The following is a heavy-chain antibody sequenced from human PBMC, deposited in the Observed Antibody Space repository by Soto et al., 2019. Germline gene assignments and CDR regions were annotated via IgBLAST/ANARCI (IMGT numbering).Heavy chain of an antibody. Sequence: ASVKVSCKASGYTYTSYAMHWVRQAPGQRLEWMGWINAGNGNTKYSQKFQGRVTITRDTSASTAYMELSSLRSEDTAVYYCARGPNPYYFDYWGQGTLVTVSS. V-gene: IGHV1-3*01. CDR2: INAGNGNT. CDR1: GYTYTSYA. CDR3: ARGPNPYYFDY. J-gene: IGHJ4*02.